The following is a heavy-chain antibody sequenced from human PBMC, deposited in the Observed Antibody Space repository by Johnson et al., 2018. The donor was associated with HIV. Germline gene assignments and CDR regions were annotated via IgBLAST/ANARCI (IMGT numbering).Heavy chain of an antibody. CDR1: GFTFSDHA. CDR3: AKDQWMFDI. J-gene: IGHJ3*02. CDR2: LSGSGAAT. V-gene: IGHV3-23*04. Sequence: VQLVESGGGLVQPGGSLRLSCAGSGFTFSDHAMGWVRQAPGKGLEWVSSLSGSGAATYYADSVKGRFTISRDNSKNTLYLQMNSLRAEDTALYYCAKDQWMFDIWGQGTMVTVSS. D-gene: IGHD3-10*02.